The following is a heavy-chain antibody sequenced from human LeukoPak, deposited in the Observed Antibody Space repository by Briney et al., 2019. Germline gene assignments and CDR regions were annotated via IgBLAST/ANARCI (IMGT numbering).Heavy chain of an antibody. CDR3: ARHAYYSDSSGYYYDSSGYYYYFDY. CDR1: GVSISSSRYS. CDR2: IYYSGST. J-gene: IGHJ4*02. Sequence: PSETLSLTCTVSGVSISSSRYSWGWIRQPPGKGLEWIGTIYYSGSTYYNPSLKSRVTISVDTSKNQFSLRLSSVTAADTAVYYCARHAYYSDSSGYYYDSSGYYYYFDYWGQGTLVTVSS. V-gene: IGHV4-39*01. D-gene: IGHD3-22*01.